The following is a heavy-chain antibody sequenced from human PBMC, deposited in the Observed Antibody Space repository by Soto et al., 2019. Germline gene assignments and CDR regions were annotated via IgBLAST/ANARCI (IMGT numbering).Heavy chain of an antibody. Sequence: GGSLRLSCAASGFTFDDYAMHWVRQAPGKGLEWVSGISWNSGSIGYADSVKGRFTISRDNAKNSLYLQMNSLRAEDTALYYCAKALSSDPNYYFDYWGQGTLVTVSS. D-gene: IGHD3-22*01. CDR3: AKALSSDPNYYFDY. J-gene: IGHJ4*02. V-gene: IGHV3-9*01. CDR1: GFTFDDYA. CDR2: ISWNSGSI.